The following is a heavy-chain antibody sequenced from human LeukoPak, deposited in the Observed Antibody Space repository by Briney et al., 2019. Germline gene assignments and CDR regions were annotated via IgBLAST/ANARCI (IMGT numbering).Heavy chain of an antibody. CDR2: INPSGST. J-gene: IGHJ4*02. CDR3: ARDVAPRPGPVHYLDY. CDR1: GYTFINYY. Sequence: ASVKVSCKASGYTFINYYLHWVRQAPRQGPEWLGIINPSGSTNYAQKFEGRVTMTSDMSTSTVYMELNSLTSEDTAVYYCARDVAPRPGPVHYLDYWGQGTLVTVSS. D-gene: IGHD6-6*01. V-gene: IGHV1-46*01.